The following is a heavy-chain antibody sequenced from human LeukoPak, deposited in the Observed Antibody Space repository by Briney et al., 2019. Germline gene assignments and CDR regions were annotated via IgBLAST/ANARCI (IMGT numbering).Heavy chain of an antibody. CDR1: GFSLSTYW. Sequence: GGSLRLSCAASGFSLSTYWVTWVRQAPGTGLEWVANINPGGTETYYVEPVKGRFTISRDNAKNLVYLQMNSLRAEDSAVYHCGRFGYVAGVDLWGQGTLVTVSS. V-gene: IGHV3-7*01. CDR2: INPGGTET. CDR3: GRFGYVAGVDL. D-gene: IGHD6-19*01. J-gene: IGHJ4*02.